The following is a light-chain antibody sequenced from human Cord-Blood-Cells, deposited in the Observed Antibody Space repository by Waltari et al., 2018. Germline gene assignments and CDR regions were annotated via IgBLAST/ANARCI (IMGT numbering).Light chain of an antibody. J-gene: IGKJ3*01. Sequence: DIQMTQSPSSLSTSVGDRVTITCRASQSISSYLNWYKQKPGKAPKLLIDAASSLQSGVPSRFSGSGSGTDFTLTISSLQPEDFATYYCQQSYSTPFTFGPGTKVDIK. CDR2: AAS. CDR1: QSISSY. V-gene: IGKV1-39*01. CDR3: QQSYSTPFT.